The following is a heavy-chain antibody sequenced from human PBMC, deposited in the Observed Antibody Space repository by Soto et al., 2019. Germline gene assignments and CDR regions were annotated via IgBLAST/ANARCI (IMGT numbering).Heavy chain of an antibody. CDR3: AKSRYADSSGDYYDF. D-gene: IGHD3-22*01. Sequence: GGSLRLSCAASGFPFSNYAMSWVRQSPGKGLEWVSGIGGRGTSSYYADSVKGRFAISRDNSYNTLFLQLHSLRAEDTAVYYCAKSRYADSSGDYYDFWGQGIRFTVSS. J-gene: IGHJ4*02. CDR1: GFPFSNYA. V-gene: IGHV3-23*01. CDR2: IGGRGTSS.